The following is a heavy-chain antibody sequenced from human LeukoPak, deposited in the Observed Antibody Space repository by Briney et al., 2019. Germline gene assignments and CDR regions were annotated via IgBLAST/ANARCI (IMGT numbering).Heavy chain of an antibody. J-gene: IGHJ6*02. D-gene: IGHD3-10*01. Sequence: GESLRISCKASGYSFSSYWIAWVRQMPGRGLEWMGIIYPDDSDAIYSPSFQGQVTISADKSISTAYLQWSSLKASDSAMYYCARGAYGSGSYYNYYGMDVWGQGTTVTVSS. V-gene: IGHV5-51*01. CDR3: ARGAYGSGSYYNYYGMDV. CDR1: GYSFSSYW. CDR2: IYPDDSDA.